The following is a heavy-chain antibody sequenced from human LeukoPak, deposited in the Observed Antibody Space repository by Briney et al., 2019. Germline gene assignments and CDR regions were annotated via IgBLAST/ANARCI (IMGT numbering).Heavy chain of an antibody. V-gene: IGHV3-11*06. Sequence: GGSLRLSCAASGFTVSTNYMSWVRRAPGKGLEWVSYISSSSSYINYADSVKGRFTISRDNAKNSLYLQMNSLRAEDTAVYYCARVSYGDSGYFDYWGQGTLVTVSS. CDR2: ISSSSSYI. J-gene: IGHJ4*02. CDR3: ARVSYGDSGYFDY. CDR1: GFTVSTNY. D-gene: IGHD4-17*01.